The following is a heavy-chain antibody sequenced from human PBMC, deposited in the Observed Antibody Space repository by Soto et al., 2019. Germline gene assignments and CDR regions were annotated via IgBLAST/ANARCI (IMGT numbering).Heavy chain of an antibody. CDR2: ISAYNGNT. D-gene: IGHD3-3*01. CDR1: GYTFTSYG. V-gene: IGHV1-18*01. J-gene: IGHJ4*02. Sequence: ASVKVSCKASGYTFTSYGISWVRQAPGQGLEWMGWISAYNGNTNYAQKLQGRVTMTTDTSTSKAYMELRSLRSDDTAVYYCAGDPQYYDFWSGYFFDYWGQGPLVTVSS. CDR3: AGDPQYYDFWSGYFFDY.